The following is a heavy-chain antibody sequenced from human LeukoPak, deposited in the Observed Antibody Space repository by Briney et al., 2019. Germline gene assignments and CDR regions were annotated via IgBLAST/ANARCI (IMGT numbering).Heavy chain of an antibody. J-gene: IGHJ5*02. V-gene: IGHV1-8*02. CDR2: MNPNSGNT. D-gene: IGHD6-6*01. Sequence: ASVKVSCKASGYTFTSYGISWVRQAPGQGLEWMGWMNPNSGNTGYAQKFQGRVTMTRNTSITTAYMDLGSLTSEDTAVYYCAIGKLASRRGSWFDPWGQGALVTVSS. CDR1: GYTFTSYG. CDR3: AIGKLASRRGSWFDP.